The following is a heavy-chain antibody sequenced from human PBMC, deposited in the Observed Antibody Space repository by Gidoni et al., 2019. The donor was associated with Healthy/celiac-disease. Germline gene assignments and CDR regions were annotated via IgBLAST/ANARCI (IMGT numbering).Heavy chain of an antibody. CDR2: INPSGGRT. CDR3: ARDQVGYDFCSGYQDPVYYYYGMDV. V-gene: IGHV1-46*01. CDR1: GYTFTSYY. Sequence: AEVKKPVASVKVSCKASGYTFTSYYSHWVRQPPGQGLEWMGIINPSGGRTSDAQKFQGSVPMTRDTSTSTVYREMSSLRSEDTAVYYCARDQVGYDFCSGYQDPVYYYYGMDVWGQGTTVTVSS. J-gene: IGHJ6*02. D-gene: IGHD3-3*01.